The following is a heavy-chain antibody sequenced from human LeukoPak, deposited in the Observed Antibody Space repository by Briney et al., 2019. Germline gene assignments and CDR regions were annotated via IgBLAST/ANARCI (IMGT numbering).Heavy chain of an antibody. J-gene: IGHJ4*02. CDR3: ARVGSSSLSYYFDY. Sequence: GGSLRLSCAASGFTFSSYSMNWVRQAPGKGLEWVSSISSSSSYIYYADSVKGRFTISRDNAKNSPYLQMNSLRAEDTAVYYCARVGSSSLSYYFDYWGQGTLVTVSS. D-gene: IGHD6-13*01. CDR2: ISSSSSYI. CDR1: GFTFSSYS. V-gene: IGHV3-21*01.